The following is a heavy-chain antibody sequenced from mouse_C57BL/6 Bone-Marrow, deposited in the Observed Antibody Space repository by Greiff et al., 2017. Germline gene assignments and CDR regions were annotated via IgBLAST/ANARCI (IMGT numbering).Heavy chain of an antibody. D-gene: IGHD2-10*01. Sequence: VKLMESGPGLVKPSQSLFLTCSITGFPFTSGYYWIWIRQSPGKPLEWMGYITHSGETFYNPSIQSPISITRETSKNQFFLQLNSVTTEDTAMYYWPGVLPTNWYFDVWGTGTTVTVSS. CDR1: GFPFTSGYY. CDR2: ITHSGET. V-gene: IGHV12-3*01. J-gene: IGHJ1*03. CDR3: PGVLPTNWYFDV.